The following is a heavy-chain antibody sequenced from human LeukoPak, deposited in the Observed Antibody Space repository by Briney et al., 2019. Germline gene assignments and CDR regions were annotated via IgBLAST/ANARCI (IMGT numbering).Heavy chain of an antibody. V-gene: IGHV1-24*01. CDR1: GYTLTELS. D-gene: IGHD3-3*01. Sequence: ASVKVSCKVSGYTLTELSMHWVRQAPGKGLEWMGGFDPEDGETIYAQKFQGRVTMTEDTSTDTAYMELSSLRSEDTAVYYCARGFSTRYDFWSGYDAFDIWGQGTMVTVSS. CDR2: FDPEDGET. CDR3: ARGFSTRYDFWSGYDAFDI. J-gene: IGHJ3*02.